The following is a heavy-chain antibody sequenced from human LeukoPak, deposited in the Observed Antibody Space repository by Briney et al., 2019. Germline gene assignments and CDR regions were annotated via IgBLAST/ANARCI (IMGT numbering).Heavy chain of an antibody. D-gene: IGHD5/OR15-5a*01. J-gene: IGHJ5*02. CDR1: GYTFTSYG. Sequence: GASVKVSCKASGYTFTSYGISWVRQAPGQGLEWMGWISAYNGNTNYAQKLQGRVTMTTDTSTSTAYMELRSLRSDDTAVYYCARGPLRVYELSNWFDPWGQGTLVTVSS. CDR2: ISAYNGNT. V-gene: IGHV1-18*01. CDR3: ARGPLRVYELSNWFDP.